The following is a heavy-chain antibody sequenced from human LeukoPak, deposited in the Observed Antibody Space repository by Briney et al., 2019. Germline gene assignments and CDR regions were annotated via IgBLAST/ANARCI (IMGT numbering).Heavy chain of an antibody. CDR1: GFTVSSNY. Sequence: GGSLRLSCAASGFTVSSNYMSWVRQAPGKGLEWVSVIYSGGSTYYADSVKGRFTISRDNSKNTLYLQMNSLRVADTAVYYCARDQVAWLLPADYYYYGMDVWGQGTTVTVSS. V-gene: IGHV3-66*01. J-gene: IGHJ6*02. CDR2: IYSGGST. D-gene: IGHD3-22*01. CDR3: ARDQVAWLLPADYYYYGMDV.